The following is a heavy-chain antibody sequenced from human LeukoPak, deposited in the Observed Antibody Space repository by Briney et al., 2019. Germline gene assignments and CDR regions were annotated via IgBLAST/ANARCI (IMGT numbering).Heavy chain of an antibody. CDR3: ARVGLFPLHAFDI. Sequence: SETLSLTCTVSGGSVSSYYWSWIRQPPGKGLEWIGYIYYSGSTNYNPSLKSRVTISVDTSKNQFSLKLSSVTAADTAVYYCARVGLFPLHAFDIWGQGTMVTVSS. CDR1: GGSVSSYY. V-gene: IGHV4-59*08. D-gene: IGHD1-26*01. CDR2: IYYSGST. J-gene: IGHJ3*02.